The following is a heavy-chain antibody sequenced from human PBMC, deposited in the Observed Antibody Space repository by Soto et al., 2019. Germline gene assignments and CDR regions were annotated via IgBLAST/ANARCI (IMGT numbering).Heavy chain of an antibody. J-gene: IGHJ4*02. Sequence: QVQLVQSGAEVKKSGASVKVSCKASGYTFTSHDINWVRQATGQGLEWMGWMNPNSGNTGYAQKLQGRGTXTXNXXISTADMELSSLRSEDTAVYYCARWDYGDSARFDYWGQGTLVTVSS. CDR2: MNPNSGNT. D-gene: IGHD4-17*01. V-gene: IGHV1-8*01. CDR1: GYTFTSHD. CDR3: ARWDYGDSARFDY.